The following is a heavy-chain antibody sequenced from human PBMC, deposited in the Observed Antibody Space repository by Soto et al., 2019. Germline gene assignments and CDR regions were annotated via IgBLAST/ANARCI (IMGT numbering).Heavy chain of an antibody. J-gene: IGHJ4*02. Sequence: QVQLVQSGAEVKRPGSSVKVSCKASGVTVNFYSINSVRQAPGLGLEWMGRVNPIVSMSNYAQNFQGRVTMTADKSTSTAYMELSSLRSEDTAIYYCASSYGSGYRAFDYWGQGALVTVSS. D-gene: IGHD3-10*01. V-gene: IGHV1-69*02. CDR1: GVTVNFYS. CDR2: VNPIVSMS. CDR3: ASSYGSGYRAFDY.